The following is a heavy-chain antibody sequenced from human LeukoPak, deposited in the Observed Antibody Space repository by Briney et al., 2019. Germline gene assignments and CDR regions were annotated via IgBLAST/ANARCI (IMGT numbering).Heavy chain of an antibody. Sequence: PSETLSLTCSVSGGFISNYYWSWIRQPPGKGLEWIGYMYYTGSTNYNPSLKSRVTISVDTSKNQFSLKLSSVTAADTAVYYCARTTEGGYSNGYFYYYYMDVWGKGTTVTISS. CDR3: ARTTEGGYSNGYFYYYYMDV. D-gene: IGHD4-11*01. V-gene: IGHV4-59*01. J-gene: IGHJ6*03. CDR1: GGFISNYY. CDR2: MYYTGST.